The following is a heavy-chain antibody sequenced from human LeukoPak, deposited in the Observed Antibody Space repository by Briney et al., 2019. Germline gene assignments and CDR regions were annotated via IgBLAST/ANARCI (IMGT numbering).Heavy chain of an antibody. CDR3: ARAQYMITFGGVIVMSQGARDY. Sequence: ASVKVSCKASGYSFTNYYMHWVRQAPGQGLEWMGWINPNSGGTNYAQKFQGRVTMTRDTSISTAYMELSRLRSDDTAVYYCARAQYMITFGGVIVMSQGARDYWGQGTLVTVSS. CDR2: INPNSGGT. V-gene: IGHV1-2*02. CDR1: GYSFTNYY. D-gene: IGHD3-16*02. J-gene: IGHJ4*02.